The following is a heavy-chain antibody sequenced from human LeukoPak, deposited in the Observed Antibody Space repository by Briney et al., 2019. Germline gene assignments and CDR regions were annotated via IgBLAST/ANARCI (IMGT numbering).Heavy chain of an antibody. D-gene: IGHD2-15*01. Sequence: PGGSLRLSCAASGFTFSSYEMNWVRQAPGKGLEWVSYISNTGSTTYYADSVRGRFTISGDNAKNSLYLQMNSLRAEDTAVYYCARRMRSCSGGTCYSSFDYWGQGTLVTVSS. V-gene: IGHV3-48*03. CDR3: ARRMRSCSGGTCYSSFDY. J-gene: IGHJ4*02. CDR1: GFTFSSYE. CDR2: ISNTGSTT.